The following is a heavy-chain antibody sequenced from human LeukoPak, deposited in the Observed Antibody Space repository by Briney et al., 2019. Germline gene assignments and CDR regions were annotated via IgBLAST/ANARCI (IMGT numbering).Heavy chain of an antibody. Sequence: GGSLRLSCAASGITFINHAMDWVRQAPGKGLEWVAVISYDGSDTYYADSVKGRFTISRDNSKSTLYLQMNSLRVEDTAVYYCARDNYMVRGDPFDYWGQGTMVTVSS. V-gene: IGHV3-30-3*01. CDR3: ARDNYMVRGDPFDY. J-gene: IGHJ4*03. CDR2: ISYDGSDT. D-gene: IGHD3-10*01. CDR1: GITFINHA.